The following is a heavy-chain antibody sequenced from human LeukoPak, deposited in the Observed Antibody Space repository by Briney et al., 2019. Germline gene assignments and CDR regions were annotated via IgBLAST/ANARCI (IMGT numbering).Heavy chain of an antibody. V-gene: IGHV3-48*03. J-gene: IGHJ3*02. CDR2: ISSSGRTI. CDR1: GFTFSSYE. CDR3: ARYYYDSSGLGDAFDI. D-gene: IGHD3-22*01. Sequence: GGSLRLSCAASGFTFSSYEMNWVRQAPGKGLEWVSYISSSGRTIHYADSVKGRFTISRDNAKNSLYLQMNSLRAEDTAVYYCARYYYDSSGLGDAFDIWGQGTMVTVSS.